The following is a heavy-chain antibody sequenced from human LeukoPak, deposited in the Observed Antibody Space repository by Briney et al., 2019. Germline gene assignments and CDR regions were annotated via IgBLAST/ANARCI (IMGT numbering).Heavy chain of an antibody. V-gene: IGHV3-30*04. D-gene: IGHD5-12*01. Sequence: GGSLRLSCAASGFTFSSYAMHWVRQAPGKGLEWVAVISYDGSNKYYADSVKGRFTISRDNSKNTLYLQMNSLRAEDTAVYYCAREGINRDYDYYYYYMDVWGKGTTVTISS. CDR3: AREGINRDYDYYYYYMDV. CDR2: ISYDGSNK. CDR1: GFTFSSYA. J-gene: IGHJ6*03.